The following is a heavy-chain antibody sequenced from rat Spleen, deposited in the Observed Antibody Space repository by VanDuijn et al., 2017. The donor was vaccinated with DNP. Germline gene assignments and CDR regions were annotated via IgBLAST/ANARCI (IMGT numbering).Heavy chain of an antibody. CDR3: ARPDF. Sequence: EVQLVESGGGLVQPGRSLKLSCAASGFTFSDYYMAWVRQAPTKGLEWVASISPSGGSTYYRDSVKGRFTISRDNAKSTLYLQMDSLESEDTATYYCARPDFWGQGVMVTVSS. V-gene: IGHV5-25*01. J-gene: IGHJ2*01. CDR2: ISPSGGST. CDR1: GFTFSDYY.